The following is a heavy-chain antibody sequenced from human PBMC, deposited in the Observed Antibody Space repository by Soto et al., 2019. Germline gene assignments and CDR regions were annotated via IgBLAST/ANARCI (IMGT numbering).Heavy chain of an antibody. Sequence: GGSMRLSCSASGFTFSSYAMHWVRQAPGKGLEYVSAISSNGGSTYYADSVKGRFTISRDNSKNTLYLQMSSLRAEDTAVYYCVKDTYQLRFLEWLEGSYYYYGMDVWGQGTTVTVSS. CDR1: GFTFSSYA. J-gene: IGHJ6*02. CDR2: ISSNGGST. V-gene: IGHV3-64D*08. D-gene: IGHD3-3*01. CDR3: VKDTYQLRFLEWLEGSYYYYGMDV.